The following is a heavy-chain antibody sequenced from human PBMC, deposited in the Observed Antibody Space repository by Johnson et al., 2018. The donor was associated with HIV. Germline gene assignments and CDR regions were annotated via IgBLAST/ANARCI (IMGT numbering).Heavy chain of an antibody. D-gene: IGHD1-1*01. CDR2: ISYDGSNK. CDR1: GFTFSSYG. CDR3: AKDRTGFDAFDI. J-gene: IGHJ3*02. V-gene: IGHV3-30*18. Sequence: QVQLVEFGGGVVQPGRSLRLSCAASGFTFSSYGMHWVRQAPGKGLEWVAVISYDGSNKYYVDSVKGRFTISRDNSKNTLYLQMNSLRAEDTAVYYCAKDRTGFDAFDIWGQGTMVTVSS.